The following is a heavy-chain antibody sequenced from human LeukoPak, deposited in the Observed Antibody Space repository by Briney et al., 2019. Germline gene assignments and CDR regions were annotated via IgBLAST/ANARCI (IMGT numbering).Heavy chain of an antibody. CDR1: GGSISSSSYY. V-gene: IGHV4-39*07. CDR2: IYYSGST. D-gene: IGHD3-22*01. J-gene: IGHJ4*02. CDR3: ARSSGYMSY. Sequence: KPSETLSLTCTVSGGSISSSSYYWGWIRQPPGKGLEWIGSIYYSGSTYYNPSLRSRVTISVDTSKNQFSLKLTSVTAADTAVYYCARSSGYMSYWGQGTLVTVSS.